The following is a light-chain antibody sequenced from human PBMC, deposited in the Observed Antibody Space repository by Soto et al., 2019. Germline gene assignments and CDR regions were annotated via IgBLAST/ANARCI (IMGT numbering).Light chain of an antibody. CDR2: AAS. CDR1: QSISSY. V-gene: IGKV1-39*01. Sequence: DIRMTQSPSSLSATVGDRVTITCRASQSISSYLNWYQQKPGKAPKLLIYAASSLQSGVPSRFSGSGSGTDFTLTISSLQPEDFATYYCQQSYSTGMFGQGTKVEIK. CDR3: QQSYSTGM. J-gene: IGKJ1*01.